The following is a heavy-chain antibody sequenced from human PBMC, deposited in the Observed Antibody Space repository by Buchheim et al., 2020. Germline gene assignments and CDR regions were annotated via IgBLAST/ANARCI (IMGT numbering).Heavy chain of an antibody. CDR1: GYTFNTYD. CDR3: ARAGQDFEHWLLWFDY. Sequence: QVQLLQSGAEVKKPGASVKVSCKASGYTFNTYDINWVRQATGQGLEWMGWMNPNSGNTGYAQKFQGRVTMTRNTSISTAYMELSSLRSEDTAVYYCARAGQDFEHWLLWFDYWGQGTL. J-gene: IGHJ4*02. V-gene: IGHV1-8*01. D-gene: IGHD3-9*01. CDR2: MNPNSGNT.